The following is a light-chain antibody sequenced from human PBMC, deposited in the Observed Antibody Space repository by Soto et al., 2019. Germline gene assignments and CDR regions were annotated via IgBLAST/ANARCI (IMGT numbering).Light chain of an antibody. V-gene: IGKV1-39*01. J-gene: IGKJ4*01. CDR3: QQSYSAPPA. CDR2: AAS. Sequence: DIQMTQSPSSLSASVGDRVTITCRASQNISSYLNWYQQKPGKAPMLLIYAASSLQSAVPSRFSGSGSGADFTLTISSLQPEDFATYYCQQSYSAPPAFGGGTKVESK. CDR1: QNISSY.